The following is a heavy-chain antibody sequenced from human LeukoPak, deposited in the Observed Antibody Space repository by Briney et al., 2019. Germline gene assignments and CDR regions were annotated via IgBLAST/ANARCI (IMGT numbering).Heavy chain of an antibody. V-gene: IGHV4-38-2*02. Sequence: SETLSLTCTVSGYSISSGYYWGWIRQPPGKGLEWIGSIYHSGSTYYNPSLKSRVTISVDTSKNQFSLKLSSVTAADTAVYYCARDLDGGNSWYFDLWGRGTLVTVSS. CDR3: ARDLDGGNSWYFDL. D-gene: IGHD4-23*01. CDR1: GYSISSGYY. CDR2: IYHSGST. J-gene: IGHJ2*01.